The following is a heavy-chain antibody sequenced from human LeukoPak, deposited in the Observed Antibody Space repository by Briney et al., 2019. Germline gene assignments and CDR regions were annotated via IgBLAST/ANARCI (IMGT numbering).Heavy chain of an antibody. V-gene: IGHV4-31*03. CDR2: IYYSGST. Sequence: SETLSLTCSVSGGSISSGGYYWSCIRQHPGKGLEWIGYIYYSGSTYYNPSLKSRVTISVDTSKNQFSLKLSSVTAADTAVYYCARGTGDGSEFDYWGQGTLVTVSS. D-gene: IGHD1-1*01. CDR3: ARGTGDGSEFDY. CDR1: GGSISSGGYY. J-gene: IGHJ4*02.